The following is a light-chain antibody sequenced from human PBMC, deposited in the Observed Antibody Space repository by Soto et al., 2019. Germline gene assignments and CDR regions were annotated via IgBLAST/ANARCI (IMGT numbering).Light chain of an antibody. CDR1: QAINTY. Sequence: DIQLTQSPSFLSASVGDRVTITCRASQAINTYLAWYQQKPGKAPKLLIYDASTLKSGVPSRFSGSGSGTEFSLTISSLQSEDFAVYYCQQCDNWPRTFGQGTKLEIK. CDR2: DAS. J-gene: IGKJ2*01. CDR3: QQCDNWPRT. V-gene: IGKV1-9*01.